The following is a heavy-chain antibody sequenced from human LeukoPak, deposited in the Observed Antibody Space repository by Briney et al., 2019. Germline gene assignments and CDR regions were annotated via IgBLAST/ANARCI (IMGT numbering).Heavy chain of an antibody. CDR3: AREDMGAEVDDAFDI. J-gene: IGHJ3*02. D-gene: IGHD1-26*01. CDR2: IKRKTDGGTT. V-gene: IGHV3-15*01. Sequence: GGSLRLSCAASGFTFSNAWMSWVRQAPGKGLEWVGHIKRKTDGGTTNYAAPVKGRFTISRDNAKNSLYLQMNSPRAEDTAVYYCAREDMGAEVDDAFDIWGQGTMVTVSS. CDR1: GFTFSNAW.